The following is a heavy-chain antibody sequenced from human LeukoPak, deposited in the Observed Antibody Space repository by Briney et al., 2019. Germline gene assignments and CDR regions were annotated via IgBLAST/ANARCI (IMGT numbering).Heavy chain of an antibody. CDR2: ISAYNGNT. V-gene: IGHV1-18*01. CDR1: GYTFPSYG. J-gene: IGHJ4*02. CDR3: ARVGHILTGYPYYFDY. Sequence: GASVKVSCKASGYTFPSYGISWVRQAPGQGLEWMGWISAYNGNTNYAQKLQGRVTMTTDTSTTTAYMELRSLRSDDTAVYYCARVGHILTGYPYYFDYWGQGTLVTVSS. D-gene: IGHD3-9*01.